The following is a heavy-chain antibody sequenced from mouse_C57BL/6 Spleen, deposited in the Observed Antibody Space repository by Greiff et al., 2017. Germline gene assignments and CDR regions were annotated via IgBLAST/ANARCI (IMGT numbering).Heavy chain of an antibody. CDR1: GYAFTNYL. CDR3: ARSGYDSSGGYVDV. V-gene: IGHV1-54*01. CDR2: INPGSGGT. D-gene: IGHD1-1*01. J-gene: IGHJ1*03. Sequence: QVQLQQSGAELVRPGTSVKVSCKASGYAFTNYLIEWVKQRPGQGLEWIGVINPGSGGTNYNEKFKGKATLTADKSSSTAYMQLSSLTSEDSAVYFCARSGYDSSGGYVDVWGTGTTVTVSS.